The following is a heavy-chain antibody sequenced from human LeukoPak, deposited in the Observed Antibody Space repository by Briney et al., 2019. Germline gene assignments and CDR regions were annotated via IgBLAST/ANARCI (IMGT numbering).Heavy chain of an antibody. J-gene: IGHJ4*02. CDR3: ARYGSGSYSGPFDY. Sequence: GGSLRLSCAASGFTFSSYSMNWVRQAPGKGLEWVSHISSSSTIYYADSVKGRFTISRDNAKNTLYLQMNSLRAEDTAVYYCARYGSGSYSGPFDYWGQGTLVTVSS. V-gene: IGHV3-48*01. CDR2: ISSSSTI. CDR1: GFTFSSYS. D-gene: IGHD3-10*01.